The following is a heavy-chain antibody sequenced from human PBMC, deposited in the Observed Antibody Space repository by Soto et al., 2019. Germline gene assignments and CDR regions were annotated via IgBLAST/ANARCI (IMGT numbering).Heavy chain of an antibody. V-gene: IGHV1-69*13. J-gene: IGHJ6*02. CDR2: IIPIFGTA. CDR3: ARNDFWSGFRYYYYGMDV. D-gene: IGHD3-3*01. CDR1: GGTFSSYA. Sequence: SVKVSCKASGGTFSSYAISWVRQAPGQGLEWMGGIIPIFGTANYAQKFQGRVTITADEATSTAYMELSSLRSEDTAVYYCARNDFWSGFRYYYYGMDVWGQGTTVTVSS.